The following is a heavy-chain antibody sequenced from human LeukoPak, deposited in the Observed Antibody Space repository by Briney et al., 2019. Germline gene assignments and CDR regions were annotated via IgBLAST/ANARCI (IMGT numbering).Heavy chain of an antibody. D-gene: IGHD5-12*01. J-gene: IGHJ4*02. Sequence: GGSLRLSCAASGFTFSSYAMNWVRQAPGKGLERVSGISANGGSTVYADSVKGRFTISRDNSKNTLYLQMNSLRAEDTAVYYCGEATFGAYDRPLDYWGQGALVTVSS. CDR1: GFTFSSYA. CDR3: GEATFGAYDRPLDY. CDR2: ISANGGST. V-gene: IGHV3-23*01.